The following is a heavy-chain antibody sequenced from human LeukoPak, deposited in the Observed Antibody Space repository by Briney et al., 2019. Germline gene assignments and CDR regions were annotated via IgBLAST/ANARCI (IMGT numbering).Heavy chain of an antibody. Sequence: PGGSLRLSCAASGFPFNTYAMHWVRQAPGKGLEWVAVISYDGTKQYYADSVKGRFTISRDNSKNTLYLQMNSLRAEDTAVYYCARVLTTVIDYWGQGTLVTVSS. V-gene: IGHV3-30*14. J-gene: IGHJ4*02. CDR2: ISYDGTKQ. CDR1: GFPFNTYA. CDR3: ARVLTTVIDY. D-gene: IGHD4-17*01.